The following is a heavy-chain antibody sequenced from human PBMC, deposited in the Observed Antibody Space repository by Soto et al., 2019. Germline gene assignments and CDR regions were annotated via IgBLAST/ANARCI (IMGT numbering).Heavy chain of an antibody. Sequence: AASVKVSCKASGYTFTSYYMHWVRQAPGQGLEWMGIINPSGGSTSYAQKFQGRVTMTRDTSTSTVYMELSSLRSEDTAVYYCARDRLGELSLWVNWFDPWGQGTLVTVSS. D-gene: IGHD3-16*02. CDR1: GYTFTSYY. J-gene: IGHJ5*02. V-gene: IGHV1-46*01. CDR2: INPSGGST. CDR3: ARDRLGELSLWVNWFDP.